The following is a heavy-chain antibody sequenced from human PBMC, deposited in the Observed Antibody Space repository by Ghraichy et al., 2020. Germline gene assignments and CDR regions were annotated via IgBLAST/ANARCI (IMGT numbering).Heavy chain of an antibody. V-gene: IGHV4-34*01. D-gene: IGHD6-6*01. CDR2: INHSGST. J-gene: IGHJ4*02. CDR1: GGSFSGYS. CDR3: ARGRGSSAHFDY. Sequence: SETLSLTCAVYGGSFSGYSWSWIRQPPGKGLEWIGEINHSGSTNYNPSLKSRVTISVDTSKNQFSLKLSSVTAADTAVYYCARGRGSSAHFDYWGQGTLVTVSS.